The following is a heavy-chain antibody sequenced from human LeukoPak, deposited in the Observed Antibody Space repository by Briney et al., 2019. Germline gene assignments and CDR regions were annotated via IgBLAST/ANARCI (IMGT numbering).Heavy chain of an antibody. D-gene: IGHD6-19*01. V-gene: IGHV5-51*01. CDR1: GYSFTSYW. CDR3: ARPGYSSGWYGYYFDY. Sequence: GESLKISCTGSGYSFTSYWIGWVRQLPGKGLEWMGIIYPGDSDTRYSPSFQGQVTISADESISTAYLQWSSLKASDTAMYYCARPGYSSGWYGYYFDYWGQGTLVTVSS. J-gene: IGHJ4*02. CDR2: IYPGDSDT.